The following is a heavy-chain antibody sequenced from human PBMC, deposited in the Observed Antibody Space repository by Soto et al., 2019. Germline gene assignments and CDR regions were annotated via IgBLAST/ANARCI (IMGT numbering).Heavy chain of an antibody. J-gene: IGHJ5*01. D-gene: IGHD3-10*01. CDR3: VKNSGWFNS. V-gene: IGHV3-23*01. Sequence: GGSLRLSCEASGFIFSTTDMSWVRRAPGKGLEWVSTIYGDGRTTYYADSVRGRFSISRDNSKNMVYLQMDSLRVDDTAIYYCVKNSGWFNSWGRGSLVTVSS. CDR2: IYGDGRTT. CDR1: GFIFSTTD.